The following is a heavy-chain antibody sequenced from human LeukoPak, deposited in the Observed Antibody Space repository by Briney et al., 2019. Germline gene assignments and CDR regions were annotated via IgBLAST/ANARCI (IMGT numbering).Heavy chain of an antibody. J-gene: IGHJ4*02. CDR1: GFTFDDYA. CDR2: ISWNSGSI. D-gene: IGHD5-18*01. Sequence: GGSLRLSCAASGFTFDDYAMHWVRQAPGKGLEWVSGISWNSGSIGYADSVKGRFTISRDNAKNSLYLQMNSLRAEDTALYYCAKGGYSYGPRSYYFDYWGQGTLVTVSS. CDR3: AKGGYSYGPRSYYFDY. V-gene: IGHV3-9*01.